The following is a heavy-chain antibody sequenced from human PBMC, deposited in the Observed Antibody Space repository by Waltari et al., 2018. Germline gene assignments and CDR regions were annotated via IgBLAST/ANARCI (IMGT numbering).Heavy chain of an antibody. Sequence: QVQLQESGPGLVKPSETLSLTCTVSGGSISSYYWSWIRQPTGKGLEWIGYIYYSGSTNYNPSLKSRVTISVDTSKNQFSLKLSSVTAADTAVYYCARVYSSSWYNHYYYYYGMDVWGQGTTVTVSS. CDR2: IYYSGST. D-gene: IGHD6-13*01. J-gene: IGHJ6*02. CDR3: ARVYSSSWYNHYYYYYGMDV. V-gene: IGHV4-59*01. CDR1: GGSISSYY.